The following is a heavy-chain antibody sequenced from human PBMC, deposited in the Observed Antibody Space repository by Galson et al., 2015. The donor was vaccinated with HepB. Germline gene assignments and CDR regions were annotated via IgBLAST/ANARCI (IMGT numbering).Heavy chain of an antibody. D-gene: IGHD5-24*01. CDR2: INSDGSST. V-gene: IGHV3-74*01. Sequence: SLRLSCAASGFTFSSYWMHWVRQAPGKGLVWVSRINSDGSSTSYADSVKGRFTISRDNAKNTLYLQMNSLRAEDTAVYYCARDLPLYKFKGWFDPWGQGTLVTVAS. CDR1: GFTFSSYW. J-gene: IGHJ5*02. CDR3: ARDLPLYKFKGWFDP.